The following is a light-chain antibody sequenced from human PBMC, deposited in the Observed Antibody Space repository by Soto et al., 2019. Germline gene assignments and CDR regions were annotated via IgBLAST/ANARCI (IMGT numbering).Light chain of an antibody. CDR3: CSYTSSSYV. V-gene: IGLV2-23*01. J-gene: IGLJ1*01. CDR1: SSDVGTYNL. Sequence: QSALTQPASVSGSPGQSITISCTGTSSDVGTYNLVSWYQQHPGKAPKLMIYEGSKRPSGVSHRFSGSKSGNTASLTISGLQAEDEADYYCCSYTSSSYVFGTGTKVTVL. CDR2: EGS.